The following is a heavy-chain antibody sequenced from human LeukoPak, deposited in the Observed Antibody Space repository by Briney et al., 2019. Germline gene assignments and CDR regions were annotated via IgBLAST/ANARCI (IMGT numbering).Heavy chain of an antibody. Sequence: PSETLSLTCTVSGGSISSGGYYWSWIRQHPGKGLEWIGYIYYSGSTYYNPSLKSRVTISVDTSKNQFSLKLSSVTAADTAVHYCARETRGGIAVAGNGDAFDIWGQGTMVTVSS. CDR3: ARETRGGIAVAGNGDAFDI. D-gene: IGHD6-19*01. J-gene: IGHJ3*02. CDR1: GGSISSGGYY. CDR2: IYYSGST. V-gene: IGHV4-31*03.